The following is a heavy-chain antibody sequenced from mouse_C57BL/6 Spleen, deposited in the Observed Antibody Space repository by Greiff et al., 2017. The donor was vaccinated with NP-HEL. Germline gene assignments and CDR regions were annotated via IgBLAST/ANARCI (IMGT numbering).Heavy chain of an antibody. CDR2: IHPNNGGT. Sequence: EVQLQQSGPELVKPGASVKISCKASGYTFTDYYMNWVKQSHGKSLEWIGDIHPNNGGTSYNQKFKGKSTLTVDKSSSTAYMELSSLTPEDSAVYYGARHYYYGSSYWCAYWGQGTLVTVSA. D-gene: IGHD1-1*01. CDR1: GYTFTDYY. V-gene: IGHV1-26*01. J-gene: IGHJ3*01. CDR3: ARHYYYGSSYWCAY.